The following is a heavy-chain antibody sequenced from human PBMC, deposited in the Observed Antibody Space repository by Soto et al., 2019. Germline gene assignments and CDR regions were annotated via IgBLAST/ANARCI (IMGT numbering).Heavy chain of an antibody. J-gene: IGHJ4*02. D-gene: IGHD6-19*01. CDR1: GFTFSTYW. V-gene: IGHV3-74*01. Sequence: GGSLRLSCAASGFTFSTYWMHWVRQAPGKGLVWVSRIISDGSSTSHADSVKGRFTISRDNAKNTLYLQMNSLRAEDTAVYYCAIAVAGTVFDYWGQGTLVTVS. CDR3: AIAVAGTVFDY. CDR2: IISDGSST.